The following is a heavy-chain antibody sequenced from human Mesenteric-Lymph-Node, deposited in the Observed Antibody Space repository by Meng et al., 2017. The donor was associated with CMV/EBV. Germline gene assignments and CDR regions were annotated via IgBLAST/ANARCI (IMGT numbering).Heavy chain of an antibody. CDR3: ARHAGGWFDP. CDR2: INHSGST. V-gene: IGHV4-34*01. CDR1: GGSFSGYY. D-gene: IGHD3-10*01. Sequence: SETLSLTCAVYGGSFSGYYWSWIRQPPGKGLEWIGEINHSGSTNYNPSLKSRVTISVDTTKNHFSLNLSSVTAADTAVYYCARHAGGWFDPWGQGILVTVSS. J-gene: IGHJ5*02.